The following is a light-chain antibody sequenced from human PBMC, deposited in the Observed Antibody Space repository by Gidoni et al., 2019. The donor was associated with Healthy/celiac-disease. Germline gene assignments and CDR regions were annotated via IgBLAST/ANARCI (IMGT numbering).Light chain of an antibody. Sequence: DIQMTQSPSSLSASVGDRVTITCRASQSISSKLNWYQQKPGKAPKLLIYAASSLQSGVPARFSGSGSGTDFTLTISSLQPEDFAAYYCQQSYSTPRTFGGGTKVEIK. J-gene: IGKJ4*01. CDR2: AAS. CDR1: QSISSK. V-gene: IGKV1-39*01. CDR3: QQSYSTPRT.